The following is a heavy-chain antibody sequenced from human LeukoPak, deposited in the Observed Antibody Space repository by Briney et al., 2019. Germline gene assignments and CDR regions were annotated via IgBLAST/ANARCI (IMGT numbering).Heavy chain of an antibody. CDR2: IYYSGST. Sequence: PSETLSLTCTVSGGSISSGDYYWSWIRQPPGKGLEWIGYIYYSGSTYYNPSLKSRVTISVDTSKNQFSLKLSSVTAADTAVYYCARHDYGDYGVDYWGQGTLVTVSS. CDR1: GGSISSGDYY. D-gene: IGHD4-17*01. J-gene: IGHJ4*02. CDR3: ARHDYGDYGVDY. V-gene: IGHV4-30-4*01.